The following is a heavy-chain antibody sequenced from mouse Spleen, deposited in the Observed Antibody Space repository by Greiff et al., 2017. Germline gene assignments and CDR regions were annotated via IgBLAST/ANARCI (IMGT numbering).Heavy chain of an antibody. CDR3: AITTVVEMDY. D-gene: IGHD1-1*01. CDR1: GYTFTCYT. V-gene: IGHV1-4*01. Sequence: QVQLQQSGAELARPGASVKMSCKASGYTFTCYTMHWVKQRPGQGPEWIGYINPSSGYTKYNQKFKDKATLTADKSSSTAYMQLSSLTSEDSAVYYYAITTVVEMDYWGQGTSVTVSS. CDR2: INPSSGYT. J-gene: IGHJ4*01.